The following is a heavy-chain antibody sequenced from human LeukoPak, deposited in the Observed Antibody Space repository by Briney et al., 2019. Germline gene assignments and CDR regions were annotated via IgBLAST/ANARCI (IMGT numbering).Heavy chain of an antibody. Sequence: SETLSLTCAVYGGSFSGYYWSWIRQPPGKGLEWIGEINHSGSTNYNPSLKSRVTISVDTSKNQFSLKLSSVTAADTAVYYCARAYYDILTGYYRSYYFDYWGQGTLVTVSS. J-gene: IGHJ4*02. CDR3: ARAYYDILTGYYRSYYFDY. V-gene: IGHV4-34*01. CDR2: INHSGST. D-gene: IGHD3-9*01. CDR1: GGSFSGYY.